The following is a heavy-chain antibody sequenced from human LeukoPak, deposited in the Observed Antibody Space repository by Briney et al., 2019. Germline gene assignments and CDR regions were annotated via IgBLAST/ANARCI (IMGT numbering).Heavy chain of an antibody. Sequence: GGSLRLSCAASGFTFSSYSMNWVRQAPGKGLEWVSYISSSSSTIYHADSVKGRFTISRDNAKNSLYLQMNSLRAEDTAVYYCARADGNTWSSYYYYMDVWGKGTTVTVSS. V-gene: IGHV3-48*01. CDR3: ARADGNTWSSYYYYMDV. CDR1: GFTFSSYS. J-gene: IGHJ6*03. CDR2: ISSSSSTI. D-gene: IGHD5-24*01.